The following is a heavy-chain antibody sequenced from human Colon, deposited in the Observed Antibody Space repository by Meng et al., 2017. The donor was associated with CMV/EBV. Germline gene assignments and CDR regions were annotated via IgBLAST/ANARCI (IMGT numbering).Heavy chain of an antibody. J-gene: IGHJ5*02. CDR1: GFTFSDYE. D-gene: IGHD1-26*01. V-gene: IGHV3-23*01. CDR2: ISGSGGST. CDR3: ARDQSGSYLAANWFDP. Sequence: GESLKISCGASGFTFSDYEMNWVRQAPGKGLEWVSAISGSGGSTYYADSVKGRFTISRDNSRNTLFLEMNTLREDDTAVYYCARDQSGSYLAANWFDPWGQGTLVTVSS.